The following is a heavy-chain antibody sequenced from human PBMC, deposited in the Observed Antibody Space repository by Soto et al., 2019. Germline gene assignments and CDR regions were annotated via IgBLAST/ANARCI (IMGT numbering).Heavy chain of an antibody. J-gene: IGHJ4*02. Sequence: QVQLQESGPGLVKSSETLSLTCTVSGGSVSSGSYYWSWIRQPPGKGLEWIGYIYYSGSTNYNPSLKSRVTISVDTSKNQFSLKLSSVTAADTAVYYCARGAQYSSGWLEYWGQGTLVTVSS. CDR2: IYYSGST. CDR3: ARGAQYSSGWLEY. D-gene: IGHD6-19*01. V-gene: IGHV4-61*01. CDR1: GGSVSSGSYY.